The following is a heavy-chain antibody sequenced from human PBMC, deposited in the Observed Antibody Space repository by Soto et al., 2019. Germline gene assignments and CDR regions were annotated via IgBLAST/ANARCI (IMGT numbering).Heavy chain of an antibody. J-gene: IGHJ4*02. CDR2: INHSGST. Sequence: SETLSLTCAVYGGSFSGYYWSWIRQPPGKGLEWIGEINHSGSTNYNPSLKSRVTISVDTSKNQFSLKLSSVTAADTAVYYCARDKWALDYWGQGTLVTVSS. CDR3: ARDKWALDY. V-gene: IGHV4-34*01. CDR1: GGSFSGYY. D-gene: IGHD1-26*01.